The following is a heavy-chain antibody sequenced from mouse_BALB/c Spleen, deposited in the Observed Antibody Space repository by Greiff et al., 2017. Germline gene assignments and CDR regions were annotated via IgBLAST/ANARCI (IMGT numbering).Heavy chain of an antibody. CDR2: IWSGGST. CDR3: ARNWGGSSSYYFDY. J-gene: IGHJ2*01. D-gene: IGHD1-1*01. V-gene: IGHV2-2*02. Sequence: VQLKQSGPGLVQPSQSLSITCTVSGFSLTSYGVHWVRQSPGKGLEWLGVIWSGGSTDYNAAFISRLSISKDNSKSQVFFKMNSLQANDTAIYYCARNWGGSSSYYFDYWGQGTTLTVSS. CDR1: GFSLTSYG.